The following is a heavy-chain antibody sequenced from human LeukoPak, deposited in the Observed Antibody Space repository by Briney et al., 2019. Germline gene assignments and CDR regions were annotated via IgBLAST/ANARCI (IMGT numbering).Heavy chain of an antibody. Sequence: GXGXGVGWMGWISAYNGNTDYAQKLQGRVTMTTDTSTSTAYMELRSLRSDDTAVYYCARMGARGAFDIWGQGTMVTVSS. CDR2: ISAYNGNT. CDR3: ARMGARGAFDI. D-gene: IGHD1-26*01. J-gene: IGHJ3*02. V-gene: IGHV1-18*01.